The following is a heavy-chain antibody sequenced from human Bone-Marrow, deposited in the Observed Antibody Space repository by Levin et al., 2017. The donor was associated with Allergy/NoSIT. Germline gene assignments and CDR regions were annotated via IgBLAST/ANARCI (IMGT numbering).Heavy chain of an antibody. J-gene: IGHJ5*02. CDR3: ARDFDLISTAGTGWFDP. D-gene: IGHD6-13*01. V-gene: IGHV1-46*01. CDR2: INPRGGQT. Sequence: ASVKVSCKASGYTFTNYYVHWVRQAPGQGLEWMGKINPRGGQTSYALKFLDRVSMTSDTSTSTAYMELSSLTSEDAAVYYCARDFDLISTAGTGWFDPWGQGTLVTVSS. CDR1: GYTFTNYY.